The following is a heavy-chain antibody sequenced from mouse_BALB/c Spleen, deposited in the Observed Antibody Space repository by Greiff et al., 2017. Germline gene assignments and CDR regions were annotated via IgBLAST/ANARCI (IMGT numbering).Heavy chain of an antibody. D-gene: IGHD2-4*01. V-gene: IGHV1-5*01. J-gene: IGHJ3*01. Sequence: EVQLQQSGTVLARPGASVKMSCKASGYTFTSYWMHWVKQRPGQGLEWIGAIYPGNSDTSYNQKFKGKAKLTAVTSTSTAYMELSSLTNEDSAVYYCTRETMISAWFAYWGQGTLVTVSA. CDR2: IYPGNSDT. CDR3: TRETMISAWFAY. CDR1: GYTFTSYW.